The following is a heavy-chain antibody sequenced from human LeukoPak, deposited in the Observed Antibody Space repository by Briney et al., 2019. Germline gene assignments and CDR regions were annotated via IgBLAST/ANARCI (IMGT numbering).Heavy chain of an antibody. D-gene: IGHD6-19*01. CDR1: GFTFSSDG. CDR3: ARGQQWLVPNFDY. CDR2: IWYDGSNK. Sequence: GGSLRLSCAASGFTFSSDGMHWVRQAPGKGLEWVAVIWYDGSNKYYADSVKGRFTISRDNSKNTLYLQMNSLRAEDTAVYYCARGQQWLVPNFDYWGQGTLVTVSS. V-gene: IGHV3-33*01. J-gene: IGHJ4*02.